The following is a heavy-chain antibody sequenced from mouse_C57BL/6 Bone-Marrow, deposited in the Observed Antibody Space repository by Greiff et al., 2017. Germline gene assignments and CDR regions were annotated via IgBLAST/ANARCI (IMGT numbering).Heavy chain of an antibody. CDR2: IYPRSGNT. Sequence: QVQLQQSGAELARPGASVKLSCKASGYNFTSYGISWVKQRTGQGLEWIGEIYPRSGNTYYNEKFKGKATLTADKSSSTAYMGLRSLTSEDSAVYFCARGLPSFFAYWGQGTPVTVSA. CDR3: ARGLPSFFAY. J-gene: IGHJ3*01. CDR1: GYNFTSYG. D-gene: IGHD2-2*01. V-gene: IGHV1-81*01.